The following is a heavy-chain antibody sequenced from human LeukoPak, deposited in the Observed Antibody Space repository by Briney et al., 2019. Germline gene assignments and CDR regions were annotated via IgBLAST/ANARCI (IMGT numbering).Heavy chain of an antibody. CDR3: ARDQYDTWSRRGNFDS. J-gene: IGHJ4*02. V-gene: IGHV3-7*03. CDR1: GFTFGKYW. CDR2: IKLDGSEK. Sequence: GGSLRLSCGASGFTFGKYWMSWVRQAPGKGLEWVANIKLDGSEKNYVDSVKGRFTISRDNTQNSLYLQMNSLRVEDTAVFYCARDQYDTWSRRGNFDSWGQGTLVIVSS. D-gene: IGHD3-3*01.